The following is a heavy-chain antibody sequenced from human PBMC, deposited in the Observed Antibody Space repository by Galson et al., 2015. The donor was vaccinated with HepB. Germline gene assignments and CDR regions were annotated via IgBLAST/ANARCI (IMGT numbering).Heavy chain of an antibody. V-gene: IGHV2-70*11. D-gene: IGHD3-16*01. CDR2: IDGDDDK. Sequence: PALVKPTQTLTLTCTFSGFSLTTTRECVSWIRQPPGKALEWLARIDGDDDKYYSTSLKTRLTISKDTSRNQVVLTMTNMDPVDTATYYCARLRRDYVWGSHSVLYFDYWGQGALGTFSS. CDR1: GFSLTTTREC. J-gene: IGHJ4*02. CDR3: ARLRRDYVWGSHSVLYFDY.